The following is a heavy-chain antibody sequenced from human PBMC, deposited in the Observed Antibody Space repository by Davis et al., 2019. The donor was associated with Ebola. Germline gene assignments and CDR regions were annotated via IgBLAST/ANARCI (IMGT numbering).Heavy chain of an antibody. J-gene: IGHJ4*02. CDR2: IKKDGSEK. Sequence: GGSLRPSCPASGSTFSSHWTSWVRQAPGKGLEWVANIKKDGSEKYYVDSVKGRFTISRDNAKNSLYLQMNSLRAEDTAVYYCARGTMGATTSYWGQGTLVTVSS. D-gene: IGHD1-26*01. CDR3: ARGTMGATTSY. V-gene: IGHV3-7*01. CDR1: GSTFSSHW.